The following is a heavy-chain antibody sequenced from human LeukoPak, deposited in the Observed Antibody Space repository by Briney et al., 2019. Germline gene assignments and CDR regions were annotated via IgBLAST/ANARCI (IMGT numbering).Heavy chain of an antibody. Sequence: SETLSLTCAVSGGSLINYYWAWIRQPPGKGLEWIAYIYYTGGHKSNYNPSLKSRLTISVDTSKTQFSLRVTSGTAAATAIYYCARQPVGAYSFDYWGQGALVTVSS. CDR1: GGSLINYY. V-gene: IGHV4-59*08. CDR2: IYYTGGHKS. J-gene: IGHJ4*02. D-gene: IGHD1-26*01. CDR3: ARQPVGAYSFDY.